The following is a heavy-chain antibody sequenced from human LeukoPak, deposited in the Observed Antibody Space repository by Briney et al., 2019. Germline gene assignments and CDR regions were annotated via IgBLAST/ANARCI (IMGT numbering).Heavy chain of an antibody. CDR2: ISGSGGST. J-gene: IGHJ3*02. CDR1: GFTFSSYA. Sequence: GGSLRLSCAASGFTFSSYAMSWVRQAPGKGLEWVSAISGSGGSTYYADSVKGRFTISRDNSKNTLYLQMNSLRAEDTAVYYCAKDRGYSSSSSDAFDIWGQGTMVTVSS. V-gene: IGHV3-23*01. D-gene: IGHD6-6*01. CDR3: AKDRGYSSSSSDAFDI.